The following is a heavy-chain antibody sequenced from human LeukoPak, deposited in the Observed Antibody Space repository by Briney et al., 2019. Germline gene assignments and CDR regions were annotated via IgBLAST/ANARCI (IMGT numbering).Heavy chain of an antibody. V-gene: IGHV3-74*01. J-gene: IGHJ4*02. D-gene: IGHD5-18*01. CDR3: ARGASSGYRRDY. CDR1: GFTFNNYW. Sequence: GWSLRLSCAASGFTFNNYWMHWLRQPPGKGLVWVSRISKDGSTTNYADSVKGRFTISRDNAKNTLYLQMNSLTAEDTALYYCARGASSGYRRDYWGQGTLVTVSS. CDR2: ISKDGSTT.